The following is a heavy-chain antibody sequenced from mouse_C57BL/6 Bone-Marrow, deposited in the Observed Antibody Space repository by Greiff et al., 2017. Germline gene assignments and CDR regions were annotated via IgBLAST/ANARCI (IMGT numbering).Heavy chain of an antibody. CDR3: ARGATRGWFAY. Sequence: VQLQQSGAELARPGASVKLSCKASGYTFTSYGISWVKQRPGQGLEWIGEIYPRSGNTYYNEKFKGKATLTADKSSSTAYMGLRSLTSEDSAVYFWARGATRGWFAYWGQGTLVTVSA. CDR1: GYTFTSYG. V-gene: IGHV1-81*01. J-gene: IGHJ3*01. CDR2: IYPRSGNT.